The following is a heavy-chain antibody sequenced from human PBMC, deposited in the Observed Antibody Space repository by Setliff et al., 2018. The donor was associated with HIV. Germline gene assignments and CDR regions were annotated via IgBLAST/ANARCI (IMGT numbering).Heavy chain of an antibody. V-gene: IGHV7-4-1*02. D-gene: IGHD4-17*01. CDR3: ARDDYANTDLDY. Sequence: ASVKVSCKASGYTFTDYGIHWVRQAPGQGLEWMGWINTDSGNPTYARGFAGRFVFSFDTSVSTAYLQITSLKAEGTAVYFCARDDYANTDLDYWGPGTLVTVSS. CDR2: INTDSGNP. CDR1: GYTFTDYG. J-gene: IGHJ4*02.